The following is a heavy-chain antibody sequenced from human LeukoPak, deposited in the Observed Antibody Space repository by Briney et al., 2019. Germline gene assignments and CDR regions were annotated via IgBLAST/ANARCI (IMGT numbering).Heavy chain of an antibody. CDR1: GFTIGGYA. CDR2: IRSKAYGGTT. D-gene: IGHD3-22*01. Sequence: GGSLRLSCTASGFTIGGYAMSWVRQAPGKGLEWVGCIRSKAYGGTTEYAASGQVKFTISRDDSKSIAYLQMNSLKSEDTAVYSCTRARLGEYYYGSSGYFDYWGQGTLVTVSS. V-gene: IGHV3-49*04. J-gene: IGHJ4*02. CDR3: TRARLGEYYYGSSGYFDY.